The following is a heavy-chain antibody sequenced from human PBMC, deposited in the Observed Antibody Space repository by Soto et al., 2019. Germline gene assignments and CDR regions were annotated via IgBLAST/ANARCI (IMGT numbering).Heavy chain of an antibody. V-gene: IGHV3-53*04. D-gene: IGHD5-12*01. CDR1: GFTVSSNY. CDR2: IYSGGST. CDR3: AATRLGY. J-gene: IGHJ4*02. Sequence: EVQLVESGGGLVQPGGSLRLSCATSGFTVSSNYMSWVRQAPGKGLEWVSVIYSGGSTYYADSVKGLFTISRHNSKNTLYLQMNSLRAEDTAVYYCAATRLGYWGQGTLVTVSS.